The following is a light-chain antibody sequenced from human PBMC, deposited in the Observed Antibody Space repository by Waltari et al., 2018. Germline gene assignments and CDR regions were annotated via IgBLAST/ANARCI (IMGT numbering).Light chain of an antibody. CDR2: TDD. V-gene: IGLV1-47*02. J-gene: IGLJ2*01. Sequence: SVLTQPPSASGAPGQRVTISCSGSSSNIGSHYVYWYQQLPGTAPKLLSYTDDQRAAGVPDRVSASKSGTSASLAISGLRSEDEADYYCAAWDDSPSGHVVFGGGTKLTVL. CDR1: SSNIGSHY. CDR3: AAWDDSPSGHVV.